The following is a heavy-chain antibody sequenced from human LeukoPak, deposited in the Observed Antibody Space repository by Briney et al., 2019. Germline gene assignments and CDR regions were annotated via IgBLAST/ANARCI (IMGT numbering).Heavy chain of an antibody. D-gene: IGHD2-21*02. Sequence: QPGGSLGLSCAASGFTFNNYAMHWVRQAPGKGLEWVSGISWNSGSIGYADSVKGRFTISRDNAKNSLYLQMNSLRAEDTALYYCAWGVVTGSMDVWGQGTTVTVSS. J-gene: IGHJ6*02. CDR1: GFTFNNYA. V-gene: IGHV3-9*01. CDR2: ISWNSGSI. CDR3: AWGVVTGSMDV.